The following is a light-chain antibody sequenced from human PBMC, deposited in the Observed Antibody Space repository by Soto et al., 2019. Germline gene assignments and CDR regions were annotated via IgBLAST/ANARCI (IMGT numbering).Light chain of an antibody. CDR3: GTWDSSLSAGV. V-gene: IGLV1-51*02. J-gene: IGLJ1*01. CDR2: ENN. Sequence: QSALTQPPSVSAAPGQKVTISCSGSSSNIGNNYVSRYQQLPGTAPKLLIYENNKRPSGIPDRFSGSKSGTSATLGITGLQTGDEADYYCGTWDSSLSAGVFGTGTKVTVL. CDR1: SSNIGNNY.